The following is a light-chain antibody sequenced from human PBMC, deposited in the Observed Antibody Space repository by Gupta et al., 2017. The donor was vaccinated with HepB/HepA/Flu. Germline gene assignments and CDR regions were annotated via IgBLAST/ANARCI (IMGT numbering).Light chain of an antibody. CDR2: EVN. CDR1: CSDVGGDNH. Sequence: ALTQPPSASGAPGPSVTISCTGTCSDVGGDNHVYWHQRHPATAPKLMIFEVNQRTSGVPVRFSGSKSGNTASLTVSVPVEDEVANYYYTADAGSNSVVFGGGTKPTVL. CDR3: TADAGSNSVV. V-gene: IGLV2-8*01. J-gene: IGLJ2*01.